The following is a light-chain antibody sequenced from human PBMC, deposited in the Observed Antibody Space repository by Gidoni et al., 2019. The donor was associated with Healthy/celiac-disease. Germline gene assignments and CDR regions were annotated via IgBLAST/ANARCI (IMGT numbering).Light chain of an antibody. CDR1: QSISSY. J-gene: IGKJ1*01. V-gene: IGKV1-39*01. CDR3: QQSDSTLTWT. CDR2: AAS. Sequence: DIQMTPSPSSLSASVGDRVTITCRASQSISSYLNWYQQKPGKAPKLLIYAASSLQSGVPSRFSGSGSGTDFTLTISSLQPEDFATYYCQQSDSTLTWTFGQGTKVEIK.